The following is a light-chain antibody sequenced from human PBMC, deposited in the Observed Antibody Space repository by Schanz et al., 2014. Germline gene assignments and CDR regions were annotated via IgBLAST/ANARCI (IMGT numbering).Light chain of an antibody. CDR3: QQYSGTPYA. Sequence: EIVLTQSPATLSLSPGERATLSCRASQSVSRYVAWYQQKPGQAPRLLIYDASNRATGIPARFSGSGSGTDFSLTISSLQAEDVAVYYCQQYSGTPYAFGGGTRVDIK. J-gene: IGKJ4*01. CDR1: QSVSRY. V-gene: IGKV3-11*01. CDR2: DAS.